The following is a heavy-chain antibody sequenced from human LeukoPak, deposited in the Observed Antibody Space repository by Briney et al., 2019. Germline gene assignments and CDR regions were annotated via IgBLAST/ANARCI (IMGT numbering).Heavy chain of an antibody. CDR3: ARDREAYYDSSGYYYHFDY. Sequence: ASVKVSCKASGYTFTVYYMHWVRQAPGQGLEWMGWINPNSGGTNYAQKFQGRVTTTRDTSISTAYMELSRLRSDDTAVYYCARDREAYYDSSGYYYHFDYWGQGTLVTVSS. J-gene: IGHJ4*02. CDR2: INPNSGGT. D-gene: IGHD3-22*01. V-gene: IGHV1-2*02. CDR1: GYTFTVYY.